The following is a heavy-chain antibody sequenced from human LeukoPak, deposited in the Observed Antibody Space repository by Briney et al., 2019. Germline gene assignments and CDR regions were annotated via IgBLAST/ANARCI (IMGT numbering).Heavy chain of an antibody. CDR1: GFTVSNNY. CDR3: AEDQQLEPFHY. D-gene: IGHD1-1*01. V-gene: IGHV3-53*05. Sequence: GGSLGLSCAASGFTVSNNYMNWVRQAPGKGLEWVSVIVGGGITYYADSVRGRFTVSRDNSKNTLFLQMNSLRTDDTAMYYCAEDQQLEPFHYWGRGTLVTVSS. CDR2: IVGGGIT. J-gene: IGHJ4*02.